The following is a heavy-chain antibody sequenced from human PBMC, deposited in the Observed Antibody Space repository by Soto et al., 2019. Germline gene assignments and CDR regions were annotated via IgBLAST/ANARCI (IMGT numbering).Heavy chain of an antibody. J-gene: IGHJ4*02. V-gene: IGHV2-5*02. Sequence: QITLKESGPTLVKPTQTLTLTCTFSGFSLSSTRMAVGWIRQPPGKALEWLALIYWDDDKRYSPFLKRRLTITKDTSKNQVVLTMSNMGPVDTARYYCAHIVVAGVGYYFDYWGQGTLVTVSS. D-gene: IGHD6-19*01. CDR2: IYWDDDK. CDR1: GFSLSSTRMA. CDR3: AHIVVAGVGYYFDY.